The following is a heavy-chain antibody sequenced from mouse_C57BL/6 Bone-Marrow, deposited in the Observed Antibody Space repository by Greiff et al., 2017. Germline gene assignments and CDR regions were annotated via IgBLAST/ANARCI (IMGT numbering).Heavy chain of an antibody. V-gene: IGHV8-8*01. CDR2: IWWDDDT. CDR1: GFSLSTFGMG. CDR3: ARRYGNYQAWFAY. J-gene: IGHJ3*01. Sequence: QVTLKVSGPGILQPSPTLSLTCSFSGFSLSTFGMGVGWIRQPSGKGLEWLAHIWWDDDTYYHPALKSRLTISKDTSKHQVFLKVSNVDTADTATYYCARRYGNYQAWFAYWGQGTLVTVSA. D-gene: IGHD2-10*02.